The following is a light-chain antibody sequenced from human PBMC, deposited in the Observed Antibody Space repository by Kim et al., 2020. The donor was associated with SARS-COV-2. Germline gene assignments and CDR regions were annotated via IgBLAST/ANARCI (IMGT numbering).Light chain of an antibody. CDR2: EVT. CDR1: SSDVGTYNL. CDR3: CSYAGSSTWV. J-gene: IGLJ3*02. Sequence: GQSITISCTGTSSDVGTYNLVSWYQQHPGKAPKLMIYEVTKRPSGVSNRFSGSKSGNTASLTVSGLQAEDEADYYCCSYAGSSTWVFDGGTKLTVL. V-gene: IGLV2-23*02.